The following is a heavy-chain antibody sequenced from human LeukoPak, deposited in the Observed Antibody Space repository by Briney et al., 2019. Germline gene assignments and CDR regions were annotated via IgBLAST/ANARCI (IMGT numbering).Heavy chain of an antibody. J-gene: IGHJ6*01. CDR3: ASGLVGELPTGMAV. CDR1: GGYFRGYN. D-gene: IGHD1-26*01. CDR2: INPSGST. V-gene: IGHV4-34*01. Sequence: SETLSLTCSVYGGYFRGYNWTWIRQPPGKGLEWIGEINPSGSTKYNPTLKSRVTISVDTSKIQLSLKLNSGTAADTAVYYCASGLVGELPTGMAVWGKGATVTAS.